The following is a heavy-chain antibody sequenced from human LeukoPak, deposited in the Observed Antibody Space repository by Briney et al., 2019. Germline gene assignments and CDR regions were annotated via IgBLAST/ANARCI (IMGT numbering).Heavy chain of an antibody. J-gene: IGHJ6*02. V-gene: IGHV3-7*03. CDR3: ARNNGMDV. Sequence: GGSLRLSCAASGFTLSNHWMTWVRQVPGRGPEWVANVNRDGSETYYLDSVKGRFTISKDNAKNSLYLQMNSLRAEDTALYHCARNNGMDVWGQGTTVIVSS. CDR2: VNRDGSET. CDR1: GFTLSNHW.